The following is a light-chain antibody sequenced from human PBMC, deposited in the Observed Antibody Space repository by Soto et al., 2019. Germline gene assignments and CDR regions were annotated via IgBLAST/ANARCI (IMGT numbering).Light chain of an antibody. CDR2: KAS. Sequence: DIQMTQSPSTLSASVGDRVTITCRASQSISSWLAWYQQKPGKAPKLLIYKASSLESGVPSRFSGSGPGTEFTLTISSLQPDDFAPYYCQQYNSHPWTLGQATKVDIK. CDR3: QQYNSHPWT. V-gene: IGKV1-5*03. J-gene: IGKJ1*01. CDR1: QSISSW.